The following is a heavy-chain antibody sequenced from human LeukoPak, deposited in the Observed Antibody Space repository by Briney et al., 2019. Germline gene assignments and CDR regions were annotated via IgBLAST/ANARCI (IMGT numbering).Heavy chain of an antibody. CDR1: GFTFSGYA. CDR3: AQDNTKRPY. D-gene: IGHD1-1*01. CDR2: ISGSGDST. Sequence: GGSLRLSCGASGFTFSGYAMNWVRQAPRKGLEWVSAISGSGDSTYYADSVKGWFTISRDNSKNTLYLQMNSLRADDTAVYYCAQDNTKRPYWGQGTLVTVSS. V-gene: IGHV3-23*01. J-gene: IGHJ4*02.